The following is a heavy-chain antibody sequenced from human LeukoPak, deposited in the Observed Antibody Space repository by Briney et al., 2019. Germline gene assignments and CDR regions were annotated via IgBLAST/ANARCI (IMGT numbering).Heavy chain of an antibody. CDR3: ARDLPDY. V-gene: IGHV3-7*03. Sequence: GGSLRLSCAASGFTVSSNEMSWVRQAPGKGLEWVANINQDGSEKHYLGSVEGRFTISRDNAKNSVYLQMSSLRAEDMAVYYCARDLPDYWGQGTLVTVSS. J-gene: IGHJ4*02. CDR2: INQDGSEK. CDR1: GFTVSSNE.